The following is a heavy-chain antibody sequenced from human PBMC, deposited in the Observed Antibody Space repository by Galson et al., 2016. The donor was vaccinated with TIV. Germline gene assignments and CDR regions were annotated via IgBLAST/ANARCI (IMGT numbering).Heavy chain of an antibody. J-gene: IGHJ3*02. CDR3: ARTRSAVAGASDI. V-gene: IGHV2-5*02. CDR2: IHGGDDQ. D-gene: IGHD6-19*01. Sequence: PALVKPTQTLTLTCTFSGFSLSASEVGVGWIRQPPGKALEWLALIHGGDDQRCRPSLKSRLTITKDTSKNQVVLIMTNMDPVDTATYYCARTRSAVAGASDIWGQGTMVTVSP. CDR1: GFSLSASEVG.